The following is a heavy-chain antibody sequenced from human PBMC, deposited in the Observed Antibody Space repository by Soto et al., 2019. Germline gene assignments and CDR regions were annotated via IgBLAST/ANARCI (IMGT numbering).Heavy chain of an antibody. CDR1: GGSITTGGYY. CDR2: RYYSEST. J-gene: IGHJ5*02. Sequence: PSETLSLTCTVSGGSITTGGYYWSWIRQLPGKGLEWIGHRYYSESTYYNPSLKSRVTLSLDTSKNQFSLKLSSVTAADTAMYFCARLYCSNTSCTGFDPWGQGTLVTVSS. V-gene: IGHV4-61*08. D-gene: IGHD2-2*01. CDR3: ARLYCSNTSCTGFDP.